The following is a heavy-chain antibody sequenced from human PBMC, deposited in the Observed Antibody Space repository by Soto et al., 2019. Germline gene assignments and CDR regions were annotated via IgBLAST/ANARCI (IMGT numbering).Heavy chain of an antibody. CDR2: ISYDGSDK. V-gene: IGHV3-30*18. J-gene: IGHJ4*02. Sequence: QVQLVESGGGVVQPGRSLRLSCAASGFTFNGYAMHWVRQAPGKGLEWVALISYDGSDKYYPDSVTGRFTITIDNYKNKQYLQINSMRPEDTAGYYCDKVLGQWTIPDYTCQSTLVDVSA. CDR1: GFTFNGYA. CDR3: DKVLGQWTIPDY. D-gene: IGHD2-21*01.